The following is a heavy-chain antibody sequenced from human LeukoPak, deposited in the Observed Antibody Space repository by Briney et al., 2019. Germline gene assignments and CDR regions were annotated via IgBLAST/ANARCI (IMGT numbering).Heavy chain of an antibody. V-gene: IGHV3-9*01. J-gene: IGHJ4*02. Sequence: GRSLRLSCAASGFTFDDYAMHWVRQAPGKGLEWVSGISWNSGSIGYADSVKGRFTISRGNAKNSLYLQMNSLRAEDTALYYCAKDSYSGYDIYYFDYWGQGTLVTVSS. CDR3: AKDSYSGYDIYYFDY. CDR1: GFTFDDYA. D-gene: IGHD5-12*01. CDR2: ISWNSGSI.